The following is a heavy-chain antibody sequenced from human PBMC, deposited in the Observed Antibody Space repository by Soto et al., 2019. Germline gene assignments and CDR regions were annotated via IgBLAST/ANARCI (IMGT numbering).Heavy chain of an antibody. CDR2: ISSSGSTI. Sequence: PGGSLRLSCAASGFTFSDYYMSWIRQAPGKGLEWVSYISSSGSTIYYADSVKGRFTISRDNAKNSLYLQMNSLRAEDTAVYYCARESVSGVLRYFDWHPRWDPNYFDYWGQGNLVTVSS. J-gene: IGHJ4*02. D-gene: IGHD3-9*01. V-gene: IGHV3-11*01. CDR3: ARESVSGVLRYFDWHPRWDPNYFDY. CDR1: GFTFSDYY.